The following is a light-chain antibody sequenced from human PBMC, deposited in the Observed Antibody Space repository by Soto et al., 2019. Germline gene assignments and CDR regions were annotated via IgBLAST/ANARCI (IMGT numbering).Light chain of an antibody. Sequence: EIVLTQSPGTLSLSPGERATLSCRASQKISSSYLAWYQQKPGQAPRFLIYGASSRATGIPDRFSGSGSGTEFTLTISSLQSEDSAVYYCQQYNDWPPLTFGGGTKVEIK. CDR2: GAS. CDR3: QQYNDWPPLT. J-gene: IGKJ4*01. V-gene: IGKV3-20*01. CDR1: QKISSSY.